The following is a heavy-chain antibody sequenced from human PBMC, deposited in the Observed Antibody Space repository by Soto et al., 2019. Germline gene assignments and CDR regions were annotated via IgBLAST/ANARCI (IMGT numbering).Heavy chain of an antibody. CDR1: GGTYSSYA. D-gene: IGHD6-19*01. CDR3: ARDPMGYSSGWLDPYHQTYGMDV. V-gene: IGHV1-69*13. Sequence: SVKVSCKASGGTYSSYAISWVRQAHGQGLEWMGGIIPIFGTANYAQKFQGRVTITADESTSTAYMELSSLRSEDTAVYYCARDPMGYSSGWLDPYHQTYGMDVWGQGTTVTVSS. CDR2: IIPIFGTA. J-gene: IGHJ6*02.